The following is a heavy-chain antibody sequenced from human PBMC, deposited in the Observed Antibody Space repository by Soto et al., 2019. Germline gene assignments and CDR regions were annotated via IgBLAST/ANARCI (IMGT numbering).Heavy chain of an antibody. CDR1: GYRFSRYG. D-gene: IGHD2-21*01. CDR3: ARDAKEANLMSVVLRGDF. CDR2: ISTYEGNT. V-gene: IGHV1-18*01. Sequence: QVQLVQSGGEVKKPGASVKVSCKASGYRFSRYGINWVRQAPGQGLEWMGWISTYEGNTQYARKFQDSVTMTTDTSANTACLEVRSLTTVGTAVSCCARDAKEANLMSVVLRGDFWGQGTLVSVSS. J-gene: IGHJ4*02.